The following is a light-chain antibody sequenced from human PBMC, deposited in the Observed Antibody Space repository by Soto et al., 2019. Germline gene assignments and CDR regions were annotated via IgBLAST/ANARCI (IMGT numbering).Light chain of an antibody. CDR2: DAS. V-gene: IGKV3-11*01. CDR3: QQRVDWLT. J-gene: IGKJ4*01. CDR1: QSVSIY. Sequence: EIVLTQPPATLSLSPGERPTLSCRASQSVSIYLAWYQQKPGQAPXXLIYDASNRATGIPARFSGSGSGTDFPLTISSLEPEDSAVDDCQQRVDWLTFGGGTKVDIK.